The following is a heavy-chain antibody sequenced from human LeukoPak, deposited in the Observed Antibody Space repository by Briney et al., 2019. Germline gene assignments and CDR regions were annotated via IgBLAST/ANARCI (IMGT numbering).Heavy chain of an antibody. CDR3: ARSELGYNYYYMDV. CDR2: ISSSSSYI. Sequence: GGSLRLSCAASGFTFSDYNMNWVRQAPGKGLEWVSSISSSSSYIYYADSVKGRFTISRDNAKKSLYLQMNSLRAEDTAVYYCARSELGYNYYYMDVWGKGTTVTISS. V-gene: IGHV3-21*01. J-gene: IGHJ6*03. D-gene: IGHD3-10*01. CDR1: GFTFSDYN.